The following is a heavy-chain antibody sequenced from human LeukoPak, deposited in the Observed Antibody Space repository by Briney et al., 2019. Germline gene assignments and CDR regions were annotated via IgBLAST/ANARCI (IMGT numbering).Heavy chain of an antibody. CDR2: IWYDGSNK. CDR3: AKDLAGYSGYDYNY. V-gene: IGHV3-33*06. CDR1: GFTFSSYE. Sequence: PGGSLRLSCAASGFTFSSYEMNWVRQAPGKGLEWVAVIWYDGSNKYYADSVKGRFTISRDNSKNTLYLQMNSLRAEDTAVYYCAKDLAGYSGYDYNYWGQGTLVTVSS. D-gene: IGHD5-12*01. J-gene: IGHJ4*02.